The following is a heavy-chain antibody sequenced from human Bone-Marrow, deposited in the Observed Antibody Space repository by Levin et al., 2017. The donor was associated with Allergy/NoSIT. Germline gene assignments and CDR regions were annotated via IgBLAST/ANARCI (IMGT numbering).Heavy chain of an antibody. V-gene: IGHV3-21*01. CDR3: ARELRFLEWLLPNFDY. CDR2: ISSSSSYI. CDR1: GFTFSSYS. D-gene: IGHD3-3*01. J-gene: IGHJ4*02. Sequence: GGSLRLSCAASGFTFSSYSMNWVRQAPGKGLEWVSSISSSSSYIYYADSVKGRFTISRDNAKNSLYLQMNSLRAEDTAVYYCARELRFLEWLLPNFDYWGQGTLVTVSS.